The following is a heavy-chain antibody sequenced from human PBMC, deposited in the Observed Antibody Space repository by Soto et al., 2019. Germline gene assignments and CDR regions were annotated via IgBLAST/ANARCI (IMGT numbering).Heavy chain of an antibody. CDR1: GGSISSGGYY. J-gene: IGHJ4*02. Sequence: QVQLQESGPGLVKPSQTLSLTCTVSGGSISSGGYYWSWIRQHPGKGLEWIGYIYYSGSTYYNPSLKSRVTISVDTSKNQFSLKLSSVTAADTAVYYCERGGLVPAAMYYFDYWGQGTLVTVSS. CDR3: ERGGLVPAAMYYFDY. CDR2: IYYSGST. D-gene: IGHD2-2*01. V-gene: IGHV4-31*03.